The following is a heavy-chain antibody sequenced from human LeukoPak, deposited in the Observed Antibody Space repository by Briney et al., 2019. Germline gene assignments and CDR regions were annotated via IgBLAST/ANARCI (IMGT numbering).Heavy chain of an antibody. D-gene: IGHD2-15*01. CDR2: ISGNGDST. J-gene: IGHJ3*02. CDR3: ALYCSGGSCYSMGGAFDI. Sequence: GGSLRLSCAASGFTFRRYDMSWVRQAPGKGLEWVSAISGNGDSTYYVDSVKGRFTISRDNSKNTLYLQMNSLRAEDTAVYYCALYCSGGSCYSMGGAFDIWGQGTVVTVSS. V-gene: IGHV3-23*01. CDR1: GFTFRRYD.